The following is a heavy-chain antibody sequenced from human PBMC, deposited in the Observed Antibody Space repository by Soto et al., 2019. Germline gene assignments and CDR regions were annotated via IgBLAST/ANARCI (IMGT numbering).Heavy chain of an antibody. Sequence: QVQLVQSGAEVKKPGSSVKVSCKASGGTFSSYAISWVRQAPGQGLEWMGGIIPIIGTANYSQKFQGRVKISADKPKSTASTELSSLRSEDTHVYYCARASHSRSYYGSDYWGQGTLITVST. J-gene: IGHJ4*02. CDR2: IIPIIGTA. CDR3: ARASHSRSYYGSDY. V-gene: IGHV1-69*06. D-gene: IGHD1-26*01. CDR1: GGTFSSYA.